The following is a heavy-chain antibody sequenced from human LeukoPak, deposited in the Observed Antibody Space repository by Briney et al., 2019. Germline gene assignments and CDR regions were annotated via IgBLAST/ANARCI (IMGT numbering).Heavy chain of an antibody. CDR3: ARASKTTVTYYYYYYMDV. Sequence: PGGSLRLSCAASGFTFSSYAMHWVRQAPGKGLEYVSAISSNGGSTYYANSVKGRFTISRDNSKNTLYLQMGSLRAEDMAVYYCARASKTTVTYYYYYYMDVWGKGTTVTVSS. V-gene: IGHV3-64*01. CDR2: ISSNGGST. J-gene: IGHJ6*03. D-gene: IGHD4-17*01. CDR1: GFTFSSYA.